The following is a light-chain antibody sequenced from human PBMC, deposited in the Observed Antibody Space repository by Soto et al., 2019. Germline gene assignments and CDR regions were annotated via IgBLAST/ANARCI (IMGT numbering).Light chain of an antibody. V-gene: IGLV1-47*01. CDR1: SSNIGINY. CDR3: AAWDDSLGSHAV. J-gene: IGLJ7*01. CDR2: RNS. Sequence: QSVLTQPPSASGNPGQTVTISCSGSSSNIGINYVYWYQQLPGTAPKLLIYRNSQRPSGIPDRFSGSKSGTSASLAISGLGSEDEADYYCAAWDDSLGSHAVFGGGTQLTVL.